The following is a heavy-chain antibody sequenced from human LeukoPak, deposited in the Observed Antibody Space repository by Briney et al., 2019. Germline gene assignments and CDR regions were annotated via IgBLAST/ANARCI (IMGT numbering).Heavy chain of an antibody. CDR3: ARPALPYYSDSSALYAFDI. D-gene: IGHD3-22*01. V-gene: IGHV4-59*08. CDR2: IYYSGST. J-gene: IGHJ3*02. CDR1: GGSISSYY. Sequence: PSETLSLTCTVSGGSISSYYWSWIRQPPGKGLEWIWDIYYSGSTNYNPSLKSRVTISVDTSKNQFSLKLSYVTAAATAVYYCARPALPYYSDSSALYAFDIWGQGTMVTVSS.